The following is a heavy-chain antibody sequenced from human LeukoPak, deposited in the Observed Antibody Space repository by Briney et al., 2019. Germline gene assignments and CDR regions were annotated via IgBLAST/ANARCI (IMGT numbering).Heavy chain of an antibody. V-gene: IGHV4-34*01. J-gene: IGHJ4*02. CDR3: ARVGGIQLWLRYFDY. CDR1: GGSFSGYY. D-gene: IGHD5-18*01. CDR2: INHSGST. Sequence: SETLSLTCAVYGGSFSGYYWSWIRQPPGKGLEWIGEINHSGSTNYNPSLKSRVTISVDTSKNQFSLKLSSVTAADTAVYYCARVGGIQLWLRYFDYWGQGTLATVSS.